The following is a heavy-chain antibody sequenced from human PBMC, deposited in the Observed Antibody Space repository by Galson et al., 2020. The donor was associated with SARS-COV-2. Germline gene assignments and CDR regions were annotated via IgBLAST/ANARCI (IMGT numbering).Heavy chain of an antibody. CDR2: ISYDGSNK. V-gene: IGHV3-30*04. J-gene: IGHJ4*02. D-gene: IGHD1-26*01. Sequence: GESLKISCAASGFTFSSYAMHWVRQAPGKGLEWVAVISYDGSNKYYADSVKGRFTISRDNSKNTLYLQMNSLRAEDTAVYYCARVSSGSYYSYFDYWGQGTLVTVSS. CDR3: ARVSSGSYYSYFDY. CDR1: GFTFSSYA.